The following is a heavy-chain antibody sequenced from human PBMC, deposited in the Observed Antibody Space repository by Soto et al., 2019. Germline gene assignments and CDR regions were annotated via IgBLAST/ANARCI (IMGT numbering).Heavy chain of an antibody. CDR3: ARNEAGDYGMDV. V-gene: IGHV3-21*01. CDR1: GFTFSSYS. CDR2: ISSSSSYI. Sequence: EVQLVESGGGLVKPGGSLRLSCAASGFTFSSYSMNWVRQAPGKGLEWVSSISSSSSYIYYADSVKGRFTISRDNAKNSLYLQMNRLRAEDTAVYYCARNEAGDYGMDVWGQGTKVTVSS. D-gene: IGHD3-10*01. J-gene: IGHJ6*02.